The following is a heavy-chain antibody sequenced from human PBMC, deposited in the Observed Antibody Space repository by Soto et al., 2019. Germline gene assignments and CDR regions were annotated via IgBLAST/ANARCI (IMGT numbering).Heavy chain of an antibody. D-gene: IGHD3-22*01. J-gene: IGHJ4*02. CDR1: GFGFSTHA. Sequence: GGSLRLSCAASGFGFSTHALSWVRQAPGKGLEWVSAISGSGGSTYYADSVKGRFTISRDNSKNTLYLQMNSLRAEDTAVYYCAKGYGYYYDSSGYWIFDYWGQGTLVTVSS. CDR3: AKGYGYYYDSSGYWIFDY. CDR2: ISGSGGST. V-gene: IGHV3-23*01.